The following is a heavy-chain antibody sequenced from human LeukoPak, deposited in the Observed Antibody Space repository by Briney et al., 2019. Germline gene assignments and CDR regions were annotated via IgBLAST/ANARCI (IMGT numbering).Heavy chain of an antibody. CDR3: AKFQPTHSVVANSYFDY. CDR2: ISGSGGST. V-gene: IGHV3-23*01. D-gene: IGHD2-21*01. J-gene: IGHJ4*02. Sequence: PGGSLRLSCAASGFTFSSYAMSWVRQAPGKWLEWVSTISGSGGSTYYADSVKGRFTISRDNSKNTLYLQMNSLRAEDTAVYYCAKFQPTHSVVANSYFDYWSQGTLVTVSS. CDR1: GFTFSSYA.